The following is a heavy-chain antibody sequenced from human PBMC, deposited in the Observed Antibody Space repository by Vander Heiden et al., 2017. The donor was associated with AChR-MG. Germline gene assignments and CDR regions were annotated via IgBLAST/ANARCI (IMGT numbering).Heavy chain of an antibody. CDR3: AKARYNWNDADAFDI. Sequence: QVQLVESGGGVVQPGRSLRLSCAASGFPFSSYGMHWVRQAPGKGLEWVAVISYDGSNKYYADSVKGRFTISRDNSKNTLYLQMNSLRAEDTAVYYCAKARYNWNDADAFDIWGQGTMVTVSS. CDR2: ISYDGSNK. J-gene: IGHJ3*02. D-gene: IGHD1-20*01. CDR1: GFPFSSYG. V-gene: IGHV3-30*18.